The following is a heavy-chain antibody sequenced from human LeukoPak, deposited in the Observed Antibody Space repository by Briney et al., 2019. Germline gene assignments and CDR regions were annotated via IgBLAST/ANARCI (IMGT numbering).Heavy chain of an antibody. J-gene: IGHJ4*02. CDR1: GGSTSSSSYY. CDR3: ARHYYDSSGYYSPYYFDY. CDR2: IYYSGST. D-gene: IGHD3-22*01. V-gene: IGHV4-39*01. Sequence: SETLSLTCTVSGGSTSSSSYYWGWIRQPPGKGLEWIGSIYYSGSTYYNPSLKSRVTISVDTSKNQFSLKLSSVTAADTAVYYCARHYYDSSGYYSPYYFDYWGQGTLVTVPS.